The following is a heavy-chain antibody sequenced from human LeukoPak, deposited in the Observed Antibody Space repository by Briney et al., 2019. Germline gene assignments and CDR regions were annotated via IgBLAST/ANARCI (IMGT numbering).Heavy chain of an antibody. Sequence: SETLSLTCTVSSGSISSTYFYWGWIRQPPGKGLEWIGSIYYSGSTYYNPSLKSRVTISVDTSKNQFSLKLSSVTAADTAIYYCAGTYGSGTYRYYFDYWGQGTPVTASS. CDR2: IYYSGST. V-gene: IGHV4-39*01. D-gene: IGHD3-10*01. CDR3: AGTYGSGTYRYYFDY. J-gene: IGHJ4*02. CDR1: SGSISSTYFY.